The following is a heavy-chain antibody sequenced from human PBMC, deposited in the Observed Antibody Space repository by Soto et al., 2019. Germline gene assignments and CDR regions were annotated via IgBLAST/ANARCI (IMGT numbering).Heavy chain of an antibody. D-gene: IGHD3-9*01. CDR3: ARESHDILTGPPWVWYFDL. V-gene: IGHV4-34*01. CDR1: GGSFSGHY. J-gene: IGHJ2*01. Sequence: QVQLQQWGAGPLRPLETLSLTCGVSGGSFSGHYWAWIRQSPGKGLEWIGEINDRGSINYNPSLKSRVSISVDTSKNHYSLNLRSVTAADTPVYYCARESHDILTGPPWVWYFDLWGRGTLVTVSS. CDR2: INDRGSI.